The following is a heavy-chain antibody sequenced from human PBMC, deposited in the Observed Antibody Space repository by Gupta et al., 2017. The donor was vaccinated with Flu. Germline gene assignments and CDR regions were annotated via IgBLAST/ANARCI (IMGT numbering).Heavy chain of an antibody. J-gene: IGHJ4*02. CDR1: GGSFSGYY. V-gene: IGHV4-34*01. Sequence: QVQLQQWGAGLLKPSETLSLTCAVYGGSFSGYYWSWIRQPPGKGLEWIGEINHSGSTNYNPSLKSRVTISVDTSKNQFSLKLSSVTAADTAVYYCARRKHGVLAGGFDYWGQGTLVTVSS. CDR2: INHSGST. D-gene: IGHD2-8*02. CDR3: ARRKHGVLAGGFDY.